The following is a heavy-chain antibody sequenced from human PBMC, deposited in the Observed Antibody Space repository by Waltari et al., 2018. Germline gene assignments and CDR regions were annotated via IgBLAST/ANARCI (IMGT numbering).Heavy chain of an antibody. CDR3: ARGPSIWWPFDY. V-gene: IGHV3-33*01. CDR1: GFTFSSYG. D-gene: IGHD5-12*01. J-gene: IGHJ4*02. CDR2: IWYDGSNK. Sequence: QVQLVESGGGVVQPGSSLRLSCAASGFTFSSYGMHWFRQAPGKGLELVAVIWYDGSNKYYADSVKGRFTISRDNSKNTLYLQMNSLRAEDTAVYYCARGPSIWWPFDYWGQGTLVTVSS.